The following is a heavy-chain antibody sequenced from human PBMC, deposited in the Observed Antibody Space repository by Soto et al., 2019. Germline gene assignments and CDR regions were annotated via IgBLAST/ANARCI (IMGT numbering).Heavy chain of an antibody. D-gene: IGHD1-26*01. Sequence: QVTLKESGPVLVKPTETLTLTCTVSGFSLSNARMGVTWIRQPPGKALEWLAHIFSNDEKSYSTSLKSRLTISTHTSKSQVVLTMTNMDPVDTATYYCARHGRGVGARPLDYWGQGTLVTVSS. CDR2: IFSNDEK. V-gene: IGHV2-26*01. CDR1: GFSLSNARMG. CDR3: ARHGRGVGARPLDY. J-gene: IGHJ4*02.